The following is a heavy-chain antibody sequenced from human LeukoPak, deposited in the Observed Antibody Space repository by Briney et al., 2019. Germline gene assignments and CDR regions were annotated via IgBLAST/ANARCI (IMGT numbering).Heavy chain of an antibody. CDR3: ARDWYSSSSLYYYYYMDV. J-gene: IGHJ6*03. Sequence: SETLSLTCTVSGGSISSYYWSWIRQPAGKGLEWLGRIYTSGSTNYNPSLKSRVTMSVATSKNQFSLKLSSVTAADTAVYYCARDWYSSSSLYYYYYMDVWGKGTTVTASS. CDR2: IYTSGST. D-gene: IGHD6-6*01. CDR1: GGSISSYY. V-gene: IGHV4-4*07.